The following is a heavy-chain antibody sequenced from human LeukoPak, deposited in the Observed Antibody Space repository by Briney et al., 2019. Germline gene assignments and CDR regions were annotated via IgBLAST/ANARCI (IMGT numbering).Heavy chain of an antibody. D-gene: IGHD3-10*01. V-gene: IGHV3-23*01. CDR1: GFTFSSYA. CDR2: ISGSGGST. J-gene: IGHJ5*02. Sequence: GGSLRLSCAASGFTFSSYAMSWVRQAPGKGLEWVSVISGSGGSTYYADSVKGRFTISRDNSKNTLYLQMNSLRAEDTAVYYCAREGANYYGSGSYYSRFGWFDPWGQGTLVTVSS. CDR3: AREGANYYGSGSYYSRFGWFDP.